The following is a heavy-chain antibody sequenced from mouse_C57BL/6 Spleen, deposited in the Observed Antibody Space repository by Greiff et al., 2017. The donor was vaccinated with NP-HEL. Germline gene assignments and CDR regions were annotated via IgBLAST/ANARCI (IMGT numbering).Heavy chain of an antibody. Sequence: VKLQQPGAELVRPGTSVKLSCKASGYTFTSYWMHWVKQRPGQGLEWIGVIDPSDSYTNYNQKFKGKATLTVDTSSSTAYMQLSSLTSEDSAVYYCARRWLPWYFDVWGTGTTVTVSS. CDR3: ARRWLPWYFDV. D-gene: IGHD2-2*01. CDR2: IDPSDSYT. CDR1: GYTFTSYW. J-gene: IGHJ1*03. V-gene: IGHV1-59*01.